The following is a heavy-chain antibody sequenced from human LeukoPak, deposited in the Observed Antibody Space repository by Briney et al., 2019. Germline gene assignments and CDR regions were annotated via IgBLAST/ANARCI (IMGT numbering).Heavy chain of an antibody. Sequence: SETLSLTCTVSGGSISSGDYYWSWIRQPPGKGLEWIGYIYYSGSTYYNPSLRSRVTISVDTSKNQFSLKLSSVTAADTAVYYCARSDYYGSGGYFDYWGQGTLVTVSS. CDR3: ARSDYYGSGGYFDY. D-gene: IGHD3-10*01. CDR2: IYYSGST. CDR1: GGSISSGDYY. J-gene: IGHJ4*02. V-gene: IGHV4-30-4*08.